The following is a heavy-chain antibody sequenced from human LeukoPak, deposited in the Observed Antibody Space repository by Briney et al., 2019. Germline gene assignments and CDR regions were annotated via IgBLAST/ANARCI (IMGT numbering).Heavy chain of an antibody. CDR2: IYYSGST. J-gene: IGHJ5*02. CDR1: GGSISSGGYS. D-gene: IGHD5-24*01. V-gene: IGHV4-30-4*07. Sequence: SQTLSLTCAVSGGSISSGGYSWSWIRQPPGKGLEWIGYIYYSGSTYYNPSLKSRVTISVDTSKNQFSLKLSSVTAADTAVYYCARGRSGRDGYKAYNWFDPWGQGTLVTVSS. CDR3: ARGRSGRDGYKAYNWFDP.